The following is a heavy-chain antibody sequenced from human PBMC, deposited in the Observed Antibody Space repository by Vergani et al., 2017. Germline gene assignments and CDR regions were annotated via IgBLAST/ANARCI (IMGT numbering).Heavy chain of an antibody. CDR2: INHSGNT. Sequence: QVQLQQWGAGLLKPSETLSLTCAVYGGSFSGYYWSWIRQPPGKGLEWIGEINHSGNTNYNPSLKSRVTMSVDTSKNQFSLKLSSVTAADTAVYYCARVGSSVLTGDYWGQGTLVTVSS. J-gene: IGHJ4*02. CDR3: ARVGSSVLTGDY. V-gene: IGHV4-34*01. D-gene: IGHD1-14*01. CDR1: GGSFSGYY.